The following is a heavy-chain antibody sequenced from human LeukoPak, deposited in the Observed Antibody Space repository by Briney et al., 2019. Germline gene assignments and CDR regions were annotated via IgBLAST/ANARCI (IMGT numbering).Heavy chain of an antibody. Sequence: GGSLRLSCAASGFTFSSYSMNWVRQAPGKGLEWVSYISSSSSTIYYADSVKGRFTISRDNAKNSLYLQMNSLRDEDTAVYYCASWYYYDSSGYWEDYWGQGTLVTVSS. D-gene: IGHD3-22*01. CDR1: GFTFSSYS. J-gene: IGHJ4*02. CDR2: ISSSSSTI. V-gene: IGHV3-48*02. CDR3: ASWYYYDSSGYWEDY.